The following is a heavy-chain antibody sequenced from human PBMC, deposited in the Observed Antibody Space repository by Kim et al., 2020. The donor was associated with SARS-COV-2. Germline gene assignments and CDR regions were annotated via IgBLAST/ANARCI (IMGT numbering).Heavy chain of an antibody. Sequence: YYVDSVKGRFTISRDNAKNSLYLQMNSLRAEDTAAYYCARKGLSWLYFDLWGRGTLVTVSS. V-gene: IGHV3-7*01. J-gene: IGHJ2*01. CDR3: ARKGLSWLYFDL. D-gene: IGHD2-15*01.